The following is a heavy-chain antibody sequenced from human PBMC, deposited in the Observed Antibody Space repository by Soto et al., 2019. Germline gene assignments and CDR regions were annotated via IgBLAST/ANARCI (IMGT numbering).Heavy chain of an antibody. CDR1: GYTFTSYG. D-gene: IGHD1-26*01. V-gene: IGHV1-18*01. Sequence: QVQLVQSGAEVKKPGASVKVSCKASGYTFTSYGISWVRQAPGQGLEWMGWISAYNGNTNYAQKLQGRVTMTTDTSTTTAYRELTSLRSDDTAVHYGASGVGWEPRDYWGQGTLVTVSS. J-gene: IGHJ4*02. CDR2: ISAYNGNT. CDR3: ASGVGWEPRDY.